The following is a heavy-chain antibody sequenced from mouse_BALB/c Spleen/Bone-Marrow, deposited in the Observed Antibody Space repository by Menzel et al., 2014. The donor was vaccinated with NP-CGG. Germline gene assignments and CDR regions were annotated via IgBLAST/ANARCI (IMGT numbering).Heavy chain of an antibody. CDR3: ANYYYGYYFDY. D-gene: IGHD1-1*01. CDR1: GFNIKDTY. CDR2: IDPANGNT. V-gene: IGHV14-3*02. J-gene: IGHJ2*01. Sequence: VQLQQSGAELVKPGASVKLSRTASGFNIKDTYMHWVKQRPEQGLEWIGRIDPANGNTKYDPKFQDKATITADTSSNTAYLQLSSLTSEDTAVYYCANYYYGYYFDYWGQGTTLTVSS.